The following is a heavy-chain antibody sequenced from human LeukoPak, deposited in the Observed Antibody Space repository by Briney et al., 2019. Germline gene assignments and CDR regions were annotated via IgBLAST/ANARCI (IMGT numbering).Heavy chain of an antibody. CDR2: ISAYNGNT. CDR3: ARDRIRNFDYMYYFDS. D-gene: IGHD3-9*01. Sequence: ASVKVSCKASGYTFSDYAITWVRQAPGQGLEWMAWISAYNGNTDYAQKFQGRVTVTTDTSTSTAYMELRSLRSDDTAVYYCARDRIRNFDYMYYFDSWGQGTLVTVSS. V-gene: IGHV1-18*01. J-gene: IGHJ4*02. CDR1: GYTFSDYA.